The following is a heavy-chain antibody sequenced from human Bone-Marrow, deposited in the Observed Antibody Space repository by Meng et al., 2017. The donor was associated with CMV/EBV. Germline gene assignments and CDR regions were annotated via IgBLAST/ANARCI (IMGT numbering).Heavy chain of an antibody. D-gene: IGHD3-3*01. J-gene: IGHJ6*02. Sequence: ASVKVSCKASGYTFTSYYIHWVRQAPGQGLEWMGIINPSGGSRSYAQKFQGRVTMTRDTSTSTAYMELSSLRSDDTAVYYCARAVHPYHDFWSGYYPYYYYYYAMDVWGQGTTVTVSS. CDR3: ARAVHPYHDFWSGYYPYYYYYYAMDV. V-gene: IGHV1-46*01. CDR2: INPSGGSR. CDR1: GYTFTSYY.